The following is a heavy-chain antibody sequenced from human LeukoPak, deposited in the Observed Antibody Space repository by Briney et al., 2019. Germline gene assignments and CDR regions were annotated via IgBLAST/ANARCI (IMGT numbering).Heavy chain of an antibody. Sequence: PGGSLRLSCAASGFTFSSYSMNWVRQAPGKGLEWVSSISSSSSYIYYADSVKGRFTISRDNAKNSLYLQMNSLRAEDTAVYYCARDPIRLDTATPALPLWGQGTLVTVSS. J-gene: IGHJ4*02. CDR3: ARDPIRLDTATPALPL. V-gene: IGHV3-21*01. CDR2: ISSSSSYI. CDR1: GFTFSSYS. D-gene: IGHD5-18*01.